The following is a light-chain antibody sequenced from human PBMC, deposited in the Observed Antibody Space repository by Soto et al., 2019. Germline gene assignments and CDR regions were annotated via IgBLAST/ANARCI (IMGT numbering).Light chain of an antibody. J-gene: IGKJ1*01. CDR2: GTS. Sequence: DIVLTQSPGTLSLSPGERATLSCRASQSVGSTYIAWYRQRPGQPPRLLIYGTSTRAIGVPDRFRGSGSGTDFTLTISGLEPDDSAVYYCQQYAQSTGKFGQGTKV. V-gene: IGKV3-20*01. CDR1: QSVGSTY. CDR3: QQYAQSTGK.